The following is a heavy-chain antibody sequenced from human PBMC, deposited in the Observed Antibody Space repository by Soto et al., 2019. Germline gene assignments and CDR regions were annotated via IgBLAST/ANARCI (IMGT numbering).Heavy chain of an antibody. J-gene: IGHJ3*02. CDR2: ISGGYNTT. CDR3: AKGLGYYDSSGSPDAFDI. Sequence: GSLRLSCTASGFIFSNYAMSWVRQAPGKGLEWVSAISGGYNTTYYADSVKGRFTVSRDNSKNILYLQMNSLRAEDTAVYYCAKGLGYYDSSGSPDAFDIWGQGTMVTV. V-gene: IGHV3-23*01. CDR1: GFIFSNYA. D-gene: IGHD3-22*01.